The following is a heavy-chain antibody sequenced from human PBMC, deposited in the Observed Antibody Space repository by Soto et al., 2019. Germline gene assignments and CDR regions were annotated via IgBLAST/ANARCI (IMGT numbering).Heavy chain of an antibody. Sequence: SVKVSCKASGGTFSSYTISWVRQAPGQGLEWMGRIIPILGIANYAQKFQGRVTITADKSTSTSYMELSSLRSEDTAVYYCATPGIAVAGSEYWGQGTLVTVS. CDR2: IIPILGIA. V-gene: IGHV1-69*02. D-gene: IGHD6-19*01. CDR3: ATPGIAVAGSEY. J-gene: IGHJ4*02. CDR1: GGTFSSYT.